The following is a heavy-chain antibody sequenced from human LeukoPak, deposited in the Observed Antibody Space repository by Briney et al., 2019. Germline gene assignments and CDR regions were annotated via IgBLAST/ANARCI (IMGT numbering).Heavy chain of an antibody. CDR3: ARDDGSGSSDY. Sequence: GASVKVSCKASGGTFSSYAISWVRQAPGQGLEWMGGIIPIFGTANYAQKFQGRVTITADESTSTAYMELSSLRSGDTAVYYRARDDGSGSSDYWGQGTLVTVSS. J-gene: IGHJ4*02. CDR1: GGTFSSYA. D-gene: IGHD3-10*01. V-gene: IGHV1-69*13. CDR2: IIPIFGTA.